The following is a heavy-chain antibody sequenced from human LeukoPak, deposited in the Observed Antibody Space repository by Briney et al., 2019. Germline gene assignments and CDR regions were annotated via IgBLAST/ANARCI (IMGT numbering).Heavy chain of an antibody. V-gene: IGHV1-18*01. D-gene: IGHD6-13*01. Sequence: ASVKVSCKASGYTFDNYVITWMRQAPGQGLEWMGWISAYNGNANYAQKLQGRVTMTRDTSTSTLYLELRGLRSDDTAVYYCARVIAAWYESGAFDIWGQGTMVTVSS. CDR1: GYTFDNYV. CDR2: ISAYNGNA. CDR3: ARVIAAWYESGAFDI. J-gene: IGHJ3*02.